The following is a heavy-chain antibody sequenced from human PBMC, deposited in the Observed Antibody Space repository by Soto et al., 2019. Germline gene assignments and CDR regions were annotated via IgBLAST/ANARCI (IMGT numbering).Heavy chain of an antibody. CDR1: GGSISSSSYY. V-gene: IGHV4-39*01. CDR2: IYYSGST. D-gene: IGHD3-16*02. CDR3: ARQEMEEFTFGGVIVPYLSFDY. J-gene: IGHJ4*02. Sequence: PSETLSLTCTVSGGSISSSSYYWGWIRQPPGKGLEWIGSIYYSGSTYYNPSLKSRVTISVDTSKNQFSLKLSSVTAADTAVYYCARQEMEEFTFGGVIVPYLSFDYWGQGTLVTVSS.